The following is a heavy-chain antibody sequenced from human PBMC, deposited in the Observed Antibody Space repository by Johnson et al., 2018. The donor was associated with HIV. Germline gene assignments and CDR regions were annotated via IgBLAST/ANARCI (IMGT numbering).Heavy chain of an antibody. D-gene: IGHD1/OR15-1a*01. CDR3: AKDMGNNDAFDI. CDR2: ISWNSGSI. V-gene: IGHV3-9*01. CDR1: GFTFDDYA. J-gene: IGHJ3*02. Sequence: VQLVESGGGLVQPGRSLRLSCAASGFTFDDYAMHWVRQAPGKGLEWVSGISWNSGSIGYADSVKGRFTISRDNAKNSLYLQTNSLRAEDTALYYCAKDMGNNDAFDIWGQGTLVTVSS.